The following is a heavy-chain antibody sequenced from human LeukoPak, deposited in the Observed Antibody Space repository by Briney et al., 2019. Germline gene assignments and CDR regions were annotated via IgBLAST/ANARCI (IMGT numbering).Heavy chain of an antibody. V-gene: IGHV4-39*07. CDR2: IYYSGST. CDR3: ASGDYWYFDL. D-gene: IGHD4-17*01. Sequence: SETLSLTCTVSGGSISSSSYYWGWIRQPPGKGLEWIGSIYYSGSTNYNPSPKSRVIISIDMSKSQFSLKLSSVTAADTAVYFCASGDYWYFDLWGRGTLVTVSS. J-gene: IGHJ2*01. CDR1: GGSISSSSYY.